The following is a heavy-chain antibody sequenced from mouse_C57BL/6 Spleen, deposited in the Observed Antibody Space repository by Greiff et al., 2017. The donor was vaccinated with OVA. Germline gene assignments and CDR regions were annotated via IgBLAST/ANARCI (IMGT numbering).Heavy chain of an antibody. CDR3: ARRHGYDGGFAY. CDR2: IDPSDSYT. J-gene: IGHJ3*01. D-gene: IGHD2-2*01. CDR1: GYTFTSYW. Sequence: VKLQQPGAELVKPGASVKLSCKASGYTFTSYWMQWVKQRPGQGLEWIGEIDPSDSYTNYNQKFKGKATLTVDTSSSTAYMQLSSLTSEDSAVYYCARRHGYDGGFAYWGQGTLVTVSA. V-gene: IGHV1-50*01.